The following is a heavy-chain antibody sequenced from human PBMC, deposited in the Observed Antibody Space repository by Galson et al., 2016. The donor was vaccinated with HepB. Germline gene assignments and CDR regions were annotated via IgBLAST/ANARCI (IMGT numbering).Heavy chain of an antibody. CDR1: GFTVSSHY. CDR2: IYSDDTT. J-gene: IGHJ4*02. Sequence: SLRLSCAASGFTVSSHYMGWVRLAPGTGLELIALIYSDDTTHHADSVKGRFTISRHSSQNTLYLQMNSLKTEDTAVYYCAKGGWLQFPPYYFDFWGQGTLITVSS. CDR3: AKGGWLQFPPYYFDF. V-gene: IGHV3-53*04. D-gene: IGHD5-24*01.